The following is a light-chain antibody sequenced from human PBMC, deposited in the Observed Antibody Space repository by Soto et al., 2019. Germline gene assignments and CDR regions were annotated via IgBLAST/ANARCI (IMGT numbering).Light chain of an antibody. J-gene: IGLJ2*01. CDR2: GNS. CDR1: SSNIGAGYD. Sequence: VVTQPPSVSGAPGQRVNISCPGSSSNIGAGYDVHWYQQLPGTAPKLLIYGNSNRPSGVPDRFSGSKSGTSASLAITGLQAEDEADYYCQSYDSSLDVVFGGGTKLTVL. CDR3: QSYDSSLDVV. V-gene: IGLV1-40*01.